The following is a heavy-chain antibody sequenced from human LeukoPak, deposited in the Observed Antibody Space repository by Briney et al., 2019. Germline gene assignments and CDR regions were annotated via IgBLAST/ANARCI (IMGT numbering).Heavy chain of an antibody. CDR1: GGSISSYY. Sequence: PSETLSLTCTVPGGSISSYYWSWIRQPPGKGLEWIGYIYYSGSTKYNPSLKSRVTISVDTSKNQFSLKLTPVTAADTAVYYCARVPPGTSHFDYWGQGTLVTVSS. CDR3: ARVPPGTSHFDY. CDR2: IYYSGST. D-gene: IGHD1-7*01. V-gene: IGHV4-59*01. J-gene: IGHJ4*02.